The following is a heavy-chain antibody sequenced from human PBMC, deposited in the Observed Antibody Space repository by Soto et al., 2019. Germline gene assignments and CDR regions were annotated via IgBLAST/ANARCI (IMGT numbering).Heavy chain of an antibody. D-gene: IGHD6-19*01. CDR1: GFTFSSYA. Sequence: GGSLRLSCAASGFTFSSYAMSWVRQAPGKGLEWVSAISGSGGSTYYADSVKGRFTISRDNSKNTLYLQMNSLRAEDTAVYYCAKHLRGGWDDRYYYYGMDVWGQGTTVTVSS. CDR3: AKHLRGGWDDRYYYYGMDV. CDR2: ISGSGGST. V-gene: IGHV3-23*01. J-gene: IGHJ6*02.